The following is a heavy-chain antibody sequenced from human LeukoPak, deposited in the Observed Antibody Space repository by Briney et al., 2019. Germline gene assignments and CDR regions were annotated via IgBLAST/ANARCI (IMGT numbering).Heavy chain of an antibody. Sequence: PSETLSLTCTVSAASISSYYWSWVRQPPGKGLEWVGDIYYSGSTNYNPSLKSRVTISVDTSKNQFSLKLSSVTAADTAVYYCARAFRRVVVPAAIGLWFDPWGQGTLVTVSS. J-gene: IGHJ5*02. CDR1: AASISSYY. V-gene: IGHV4-59*01. CDR2: IYYSGST. D-gene: IGHD2-2*01. CDR3: ARAFRRVVVPAAIGLWFDP.